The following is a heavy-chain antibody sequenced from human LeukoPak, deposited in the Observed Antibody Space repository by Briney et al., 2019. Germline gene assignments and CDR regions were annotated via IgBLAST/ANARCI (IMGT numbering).Heavy chain of an antibody. D-gene: IGHD3-22*01. CDR3: AAAGTYYYDSSGYRDY. CDR2: IIPIFGTA. CDR1: GGTFSSYA. J-gene: IGHJ4*02. V-gene: IGHV1-69*01. Sequence: GSSVKVSCKASGGTFSSYAISWVRQAPGQGLEWMGGIIPIFGTANYAQKFQGRVTITADESTSTAYMELSSLRSEDTAVYYCAAAGTYYYDSSGYRDYWGQGTLVTVSS.